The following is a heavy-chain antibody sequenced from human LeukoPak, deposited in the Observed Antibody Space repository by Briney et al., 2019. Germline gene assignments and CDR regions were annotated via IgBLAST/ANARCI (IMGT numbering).Heavy chain of an antibody. CDR2: IKQDGGEK. CDR1: GFTFNTFW. D-gene: IGHD6-19*01. J-gene: IGHJ4*02. V-gene: IGHV3-7*05. CDR3: ARDSGGTGWVH. Sequence: GGSLRLSCAASGFTFNTFWMSWVRQAPGKGPEWVANIKQDGGEKHYVDSVKGRFTIFRDNVESSLYLQMNSLRAEDTAVYYCARDSGGTGWVHWGQGTLVTVSS.